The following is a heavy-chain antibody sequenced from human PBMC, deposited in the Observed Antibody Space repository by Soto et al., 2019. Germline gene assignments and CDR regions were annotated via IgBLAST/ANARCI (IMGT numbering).Heavy chain of an antibody. V-gene: IGHV3-48*03. CDR2: ISSSGTTV. CDR1: GFTFSSYE. D-gene: IGHD1-26*01. Sequence: GGSLRLSCAASGFTFSSYEMNWVRQAPGKGLEWVSYISSSGTTVHYADSVRGRFTISRDNAKNSFYLQMNSLRAEDTAIYYCARDARRSYSLDDWGQGTLVTVCS. CDR3: ARDARRSYSLDD. J-gene: IGHJ4*02.